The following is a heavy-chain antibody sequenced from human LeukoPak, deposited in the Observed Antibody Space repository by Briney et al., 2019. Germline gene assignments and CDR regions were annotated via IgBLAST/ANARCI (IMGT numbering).Heavy chain of an antibody. Sequence: SGPTLLKPTQTLTLTCTFSGFSRTTRGMGVNWIRQPPGKALEWLALIDWDDDKYYSTSLKTRLTISKDTSKNQVVLTMTNMDPVDTATYYCARIIGADSSTYYFDYWGQGTLVTVSS. CDR3: ARIIGADSSTYYFDY. V-gene: IGHV2-70*01. D-gene: IGHD2/OR15-2a*01. CDR2: IDWDDDK. J-gene: IGHJ4*02. CDR1: GFSRTTRGMG.